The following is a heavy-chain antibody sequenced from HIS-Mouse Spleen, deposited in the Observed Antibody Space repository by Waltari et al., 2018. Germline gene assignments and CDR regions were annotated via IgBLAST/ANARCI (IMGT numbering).Heavy chain of an antibody. J-gene: IGHJ2*01. D-gene: IGHD6-13*01. CDR2: IYYSGRP. V-gene: IGHV4-39*07. Sequence: QLQLQESGPGLVKPSETLSLTCTVAGGSISSSSYYWGWLRQPPGKGLEWLGSIYYSGRPYYNPSLKSRVTISVDTSKNQSSLKLSSVTAADTAVYYCAREIPYSSSWYDWYFDLWGRGTLVTVSS. CDR3: AREIPYSSSWYDWYFDL. CDR1: GGSISSSSYY.